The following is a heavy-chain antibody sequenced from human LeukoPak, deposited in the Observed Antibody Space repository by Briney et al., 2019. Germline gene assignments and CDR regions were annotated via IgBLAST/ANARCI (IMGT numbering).Heavy chain of an antibody. V-gene: IGHV3-30*04. J-gene: IGHJ6*03. D-gene: IGHD3-3*01. CDR3: ARERFLEWLLYYMDV. CDR1: GFTFSSYA. Sequence: PGGSLRLSCAASGFTFSSYAMHWVRQAPGKGLEWVAVISHDGSNKYYADSVKGRFTISRDNSKNTLYLQMNSLRAEDTAVYHCARERFLEWLLYYMDVWGKGTTVTVSS. CDR2: ISHDGSNK.